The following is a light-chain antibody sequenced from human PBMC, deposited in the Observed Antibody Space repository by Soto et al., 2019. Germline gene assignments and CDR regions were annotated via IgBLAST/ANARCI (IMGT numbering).Light chain of an antibody. CDR3: QQYGSSPRT. CDR1: QSVSSSY. J-gene: IGKJ2*01. V-gene: IGKV3-20*01. CDR2: GAS. Sequence: EIVLTQSPGTLSLSPGERATLSCRASQSVSSSYLAWYQQKPGQAPRLLMYGASSRATGIPDRFSGSGSGTDVTLTISRLEPEDSAVYYCQQYGSSPRTFGQGTNLEIK.